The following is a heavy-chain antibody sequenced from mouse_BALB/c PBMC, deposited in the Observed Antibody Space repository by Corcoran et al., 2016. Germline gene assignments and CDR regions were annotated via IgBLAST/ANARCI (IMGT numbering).Heavy chain of an antibody. V-gene: IGHV9-1*02. CDR1: GYTFTYYG. CDR3: ARAPLAYYAMDY. J-gene: IGHJ4*01. Sequence: QIQLVQAGPELNKPGDTVKISCKASGYTFTYYGMNWVKQSPGKGLKWMGWINTYTGEPTYADDFKGLFAFSFETSASTAYLQINNLKNEDMATYFCARAPLAYYAMDYWCQGTSVTVS. CDR2: INTYTGEP.